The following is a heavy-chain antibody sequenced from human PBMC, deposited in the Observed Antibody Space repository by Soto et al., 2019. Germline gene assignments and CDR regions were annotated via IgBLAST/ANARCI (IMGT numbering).Heavy chain of an antibody. CDR3: ARSPYSGSRDAFDI. V-gene: IGHV1-69*13. CDR2: IIPIFGTA. Sequence: VELPWKAPRGTFSSYALSWARQAPGQGLEWMGGIIPIFGTANYAQKFQGRVTSTADESTSTAYMELSSLRSEDTAVYYCARSPYSGSRDAFDIWGQGTMVTVSS. J-gene: IGHJ3*02. CDR1: RGTFSSYA. D-gene: IGHD1-26*01.